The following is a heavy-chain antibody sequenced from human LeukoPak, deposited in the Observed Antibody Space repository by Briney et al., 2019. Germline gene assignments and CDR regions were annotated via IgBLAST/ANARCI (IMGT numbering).Heavy chain of an antibody. Sequence: GGSLRLSCAASGFTFSSYGMHWVRQAPGKGLEWVAVISYDGSNKYYANSVKGRFTISRDNSKNTLYLQMNSLRAEDTAVYYCAKDGGGEGNVDYWGQGTLVTVSS. CDR2: ISYDGSNK. J-gene: IGHJ4*02. CDR3: AKDGGGEGNVDY. CDR1: GFTFSSYG. D-gene: IGHD1-1*01. V-gene: IGHV3-30*18.